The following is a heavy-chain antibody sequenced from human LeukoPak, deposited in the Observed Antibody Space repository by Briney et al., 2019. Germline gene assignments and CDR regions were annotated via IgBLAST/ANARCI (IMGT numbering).Heavy chain of an antibody. J-gene: IGHJ1*01. Sequence: GGSLRLSSAASGFIVSSHYMSWVPQAPGEGLQCVSGIDSGGSTDYADSVKGRFTISRDISKSTVHLQMYSLRAEDPAVYYCARVPVLGTRKSLQHWGQGDMVTVSS. CDR2: IDSGGST. CDR1: GFIVSSHY. V-gene: IGHV3-66*01. CDR3: ARVPVLGTRKSLQH. D-gene: IGHD4-23*01.